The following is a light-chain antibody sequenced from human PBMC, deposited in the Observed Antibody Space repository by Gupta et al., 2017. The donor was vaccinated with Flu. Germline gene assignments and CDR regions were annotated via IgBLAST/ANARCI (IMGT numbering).Light chain of an antibody. CDR1: HIRRKP. V-gene: IGLV3-21*03. CDR3: QVRDSSSDHYV. J-gene: IGLJ1*01. CDR2: DDI. Sequence: SSVLTQSPSVSVAPCKTARITCRGNHIRRKPVHWSQQKATQAPVLVVCDDIDRHSGIPERFSGSNSGNTATLTISRVEAGDEADYYCQVRDSSSDHYVFGTGTKVTVL.